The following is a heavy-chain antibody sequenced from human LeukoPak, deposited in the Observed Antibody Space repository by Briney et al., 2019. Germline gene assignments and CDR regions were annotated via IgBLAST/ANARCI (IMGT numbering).Heavy chain of an antibody. CDR1: GFTFAQYM. Sequence: GGSLRLSCAASGFTFAQYMMHWVRQAPGKDLEGVCHITWDGATTHYADPVKGRFTISRDNRKNSLYLQMNSLRTEDTALYYCAKDYGNYRGFDFWGQGTLVTVSS. CDR3: AKDYGNYRGFDF. CDR2: ITWDGATT. J-gene: IGHJ4*02. V-gene: IGHV3-43*01. D-gene: IGHD3-22*01.